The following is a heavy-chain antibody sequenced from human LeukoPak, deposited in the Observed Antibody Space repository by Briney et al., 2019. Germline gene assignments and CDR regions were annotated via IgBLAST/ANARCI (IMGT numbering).Heavy chain of an antibody. D-gene: IGHD2-21*01. CDR2: ISGSGADT. V-gene: IGHV3-23*01. CDR1: GFTFSSYG. J-gene: IGHJ4*02. CDR3: VKGARLTWIDF. Sequence: GGSLRLSCAASGFTFSSYGMSWVRQAPGKGLEWVSSISGSGADTFYADSVKGRFTMSRDNSKSTLSLQMNSLRAEDTAVYYCVKGARLTWIDFWGQGTLVTVSS.